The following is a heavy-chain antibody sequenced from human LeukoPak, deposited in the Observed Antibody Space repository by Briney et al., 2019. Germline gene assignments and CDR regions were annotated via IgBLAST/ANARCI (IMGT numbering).Heavy chain of an antibody. D-gene: IGHD4-17*01. CDR2: INDSGST. Sequence: SETLSLTCAVYGGSLSGYYWSWIRQSPGKGLEWIGEINDSGSTNYNPSLKSRVTISVDTSKNQFSLKLSSVTAADTAVYYCARASHDYGDYGHFDYWGQGTLVTVSS. CDR1: GGSLSGYY. J-gene: IGHJ4*02. CDR3: ARASHDYGDYGHFDY. V-gene: IGHV4-34*01.